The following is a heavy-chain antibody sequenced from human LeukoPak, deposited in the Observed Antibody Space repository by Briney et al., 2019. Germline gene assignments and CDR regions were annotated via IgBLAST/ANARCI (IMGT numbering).Heavy chain of an antibody. CDR2: MYTSGST. CDR1: GGSISSYY. V-gene: IGHV4-4*07. J-gene: IGHJ4*02. Sequence: SETLSLTCTVSGGSISSYYWSSIRQPAGKGLEWIGGMYTSGSTTYNPSIKSRVTMSVDTTKNQFSLKLSSVTAADTAVYYCARVKDWLSLDYWGQGTLVTVSS. D-gene: IGHD3/OR15-3a*01. CDR3: ARVKDWLSLDY.